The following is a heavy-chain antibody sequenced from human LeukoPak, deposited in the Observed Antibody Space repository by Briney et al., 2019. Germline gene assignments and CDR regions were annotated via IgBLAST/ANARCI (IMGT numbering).Heavy chain of an antibody. CDR2: MNPNSGNT. CDR3: ARDQTPVHYYYGMDV. V-gene: IGHV1-8*01. D-gene: IGHD3-10*02. J-gene: IGHJ6*02. CDR1: GYTFTSYD. Sequence: ASVKVSCKASGYTFTSYDINWVRRATGRGLEWMGWMNPNSGNTGYAQKFQGRVTMTRNTSISTAYMELSSLRSEDTAVYYCARDQTPVHYYYGMDVWGQGTTVTVSS.